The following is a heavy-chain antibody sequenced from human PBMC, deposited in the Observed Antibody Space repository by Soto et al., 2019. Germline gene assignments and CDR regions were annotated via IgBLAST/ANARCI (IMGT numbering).Heavy chain of an antibody. V-gene: IGHV3-30*18. CDR1: GFSFGSYA. Sequence: WWSLRLSCSASGFSFGSYAMHWVRQTPGKGLEWVAVVIYDGSNKYYADSVKGRFTISRDNSKSMLFLQMNSLRPEDTAIYYCAKDRGETWTKYYFDHWGEGTLVTVSS. CDR3: AKDRGETWTKYYFDH. J-gene: IGHJ4*02. CDR2: VIYDGSNK. D-gene: IGHD3-10*01.